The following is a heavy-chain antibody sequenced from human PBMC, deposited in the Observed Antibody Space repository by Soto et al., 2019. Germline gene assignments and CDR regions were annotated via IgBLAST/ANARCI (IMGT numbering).Heavy chain of an antibody. J-gene: IGHJ4*02. V-gene: IGHV3-33*01. CDR2: IWYDGSNK. CDR1: GFTFSSYG. D-gene: IGHD3-10*01. CDR3: ARVPDGSDYFDY. Sequence: LRLSCAASGFTFSSYGMHWVRQAPGKGLEWVAVIWYDGSNKYYADSVKGRFTISRDNSKNTLYLQMNSLRAEDTAVYYCARVPDGSDYFDYWGQGTLVTVSS.